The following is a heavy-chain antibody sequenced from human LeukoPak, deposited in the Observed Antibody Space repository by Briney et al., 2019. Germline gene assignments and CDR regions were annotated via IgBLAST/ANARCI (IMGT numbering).Heavy chain of an antibody. D-gene: IGHD5-18*01. CDR1: GFTFSSYS. CDR3: ARDLHSYGY. CDR2: ISSSSSTI. J-gene: IGHJ4*02. Sequence: GGSLRLSCAASGFTFSSYSMNWVRQAPGKGLEWVSCISSSSSTIYYADSVKGRFTISRDNAKNSLYLQMNSLRAEDTAVYYCARDLHSYGYWGQGTLVTVSS. V-gene: IGHV3-48*01.